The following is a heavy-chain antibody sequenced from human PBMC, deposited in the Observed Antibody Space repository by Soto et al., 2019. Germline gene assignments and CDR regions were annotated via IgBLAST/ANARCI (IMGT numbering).Heavy chain of an antibody. CDR3: ARDNWNSY. V-gene: IGHV3-74*01. CDR1: GFTFSNYW. Sequence: EVQLAESGGGLVQPGGSLRLSCAATGFTFSNYWMHWVRQVPGRGLVWVSRINPDGSSTNYADSVKGRFTMSRDNAKNMVYLEMNSLIAEDTAVYYCARDNWNSYWGQGILVTVSS. D-gene: IGHD1-7*01. J-gene: IGHJ4*02. CDR2: INPDGSST.